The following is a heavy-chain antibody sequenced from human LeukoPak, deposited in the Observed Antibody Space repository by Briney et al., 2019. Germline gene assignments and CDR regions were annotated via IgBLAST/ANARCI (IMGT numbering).Heavy chain of an antibody. CDR3: MTHLDSQKGYYFDF. V-gene: IGHV4-39*01. Sequence: SETLSLTCTVSGGSISGNSHYWGWIRQPPGMGLEWIGTIYFSGTTHYNPSLKSRVTISVDTSKNQFSLKLSSVTATDTAVYFCMTHLDSQKGYYFDFWGQGALVTVSS. J-gene: IGHJ4*02. CDR2: IYFSGTT. D-gene: IGHD3-3*01. CDR1: GGSISGNSHY.